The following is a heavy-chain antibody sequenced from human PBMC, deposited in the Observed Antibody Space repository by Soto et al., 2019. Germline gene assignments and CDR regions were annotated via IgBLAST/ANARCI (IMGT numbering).Heavy chain of an antibody. Sequence: PSETLSLTCSVSGDSISTVDYFWAWIRQPPGQALEYIGYIYKSTTTYSNPSFESRVAISLDTSKSQFSLTVTSVTAADTAVYFCARGRYCLTGRCFPNWFDSWGQGTLVTVSS. D-gene: IGHD2-15*01. CDR3: ARGRYCLTGRCFPNWFDS. CDR2: IYKSTTT. CDR1: GDSISTVDYF. J-gene: IGHJ5*01. V-gene: IGHV4-30-4*01.